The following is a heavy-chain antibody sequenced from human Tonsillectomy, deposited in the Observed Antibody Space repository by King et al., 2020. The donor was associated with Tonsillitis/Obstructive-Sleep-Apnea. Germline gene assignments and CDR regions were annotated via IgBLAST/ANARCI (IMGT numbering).Heavy chain of an antibody. Sequence: QLQESGPGLVKPSETLSLTCTVSGGSISSSSYYWGWIRQPPGKGLEWIGNVYYSGNTYYNPSLKSRVTISVDTSKNHFSLKLSSVTAADTAVYYCATRTTVTTYCYFDLWGRGTLVTVSS. CDR3: ATRTTVTTYCYFDL. V-gene: IGHV4-39*02. CDR1: GGSISSSSYY. CDR2: VYYSGNT. D-gene: IGHD4-17*01. J-gene: IGHJ2*01.